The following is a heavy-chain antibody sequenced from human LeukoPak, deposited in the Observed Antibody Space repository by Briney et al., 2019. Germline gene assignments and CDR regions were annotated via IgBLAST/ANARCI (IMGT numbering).Heavy chain of an antibody. CDR3: ARLKWGTGLGGRGRSYMDV. Sequence: SETLSLTCTISGDSMRTSDYYWGWIRQPPGKGLEWIGSIYDSGSTYYKPSLKSRVTILVDTSKNQFSLKLSSVTAADTAVYYRARLKWGTGLGGRGRSYMDVWGKGTTVTVSS. V-gene: IGHV4-39*01. J-gene: IGHJ6*03. CDR2: IYDSGST. D-gene: IGHD3-16*01. CDR1: GDSMRTSDYY.